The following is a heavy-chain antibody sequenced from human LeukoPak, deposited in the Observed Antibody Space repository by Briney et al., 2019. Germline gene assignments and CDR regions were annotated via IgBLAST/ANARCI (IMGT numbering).Heavy chain of an antibody. V-gene: IGHV4-59*01. J-gene: IGHJ4*02. CDR2: IYYSGST. CDR3: ARGTDVMITFGGPWYYFDY. Sequence: SETLSLTCSVSGGSISSYYWNWIRQPPGKGLEWIGYIYYSGSTNYNPSLKSRVTISVDTSKNQFSLKLSSVTAADTAVYYCARGTDVMITFGGPWYYFDYWGQGTLVTVSS. D-gene: IGHD3-16*01. CDR1: GGSISSYY.